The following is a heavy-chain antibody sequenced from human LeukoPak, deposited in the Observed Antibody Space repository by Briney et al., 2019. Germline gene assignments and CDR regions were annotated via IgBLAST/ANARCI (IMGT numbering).Heavy chain of an antibody. CDR2: INPNSGGT. J-gene: IGHJ4*02. CDR3: GRDLGGLTMIVGDY. CDR1: GYTFTGYY. Sequence: GASVKVSCKASGYTFTGYYIHWVRQAPGQGLEWMGGINPNSGGTNYAQKFEGRVTMTRDTSIRTAYMELSRLRSDDTAVFYCGRDLGGLTMIVGDYWGQGTLVTVSS. D-gene: IGHD3-22*01. V-gene: IGHV1-2*02.